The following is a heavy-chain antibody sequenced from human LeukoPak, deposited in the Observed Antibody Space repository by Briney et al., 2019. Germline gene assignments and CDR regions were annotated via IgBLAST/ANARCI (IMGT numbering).Heavy chain of an antibody. V-gene: IGHV3-33*08. D-gene: IGHD2-15*01. CDR3: ARAGYCSGGSCYGSDY. CDR2: IWYDGSIQ. Sequence: GGSLRLSCAASGFTFSSYAMSWVRQAPGKGLEWVAAIWYDGSIQYYADSVKGRFTISRDNSKNTLYLQMDSLRAEDTAVYYCARAGYCSGGSCYGSDYWGQGTLVSVSS. CDR1: GFTFSSYA. J-gene: IGHJ4*02.